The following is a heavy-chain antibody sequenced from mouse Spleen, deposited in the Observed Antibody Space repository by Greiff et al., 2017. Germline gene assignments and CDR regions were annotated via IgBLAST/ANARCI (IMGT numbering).Heavy chain of an antibody. J-gene: IGHJ3*01. CDR2: IDPENGNT. V-gene: IGHV14-1*02. CDR3: ARVYGTWFAY. Sequence: EVPGVASGAELVRPGALVKLSCKASGFNIKDYYMHWVKQRPEQGLEWIGWIDPENGNTIYDPKFQGKASLTADTSSNTAYLQLSSLTSEDTAVYYCARVYGTWFAYWGQGTLVTVSA. CDR1: GFNIKDYY. D-gene: IGHD2-1*01.